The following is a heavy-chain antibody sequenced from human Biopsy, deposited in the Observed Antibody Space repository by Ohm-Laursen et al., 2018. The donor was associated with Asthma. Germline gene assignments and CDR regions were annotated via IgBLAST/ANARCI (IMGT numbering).Heavy chain of an antibody. V-gene: IGHV3-53*01. Sequence: LTLTCAASGFTVSTNGMSWVRQPPGKGLEWVSVTYSGGGTYYADSVQGRVTISRDNSKNTLSLQMNSLRAEDTAVYYCARAYGGSFFSGSFDIWGQGTMVTVSS. CDR2: TYSGGGT. CDR1: GFTVSTNG. D-gene: IGHD4-23*01. CDR3: ARAYGGSFFSGSFDI. J-gene: IGHJ3*02.